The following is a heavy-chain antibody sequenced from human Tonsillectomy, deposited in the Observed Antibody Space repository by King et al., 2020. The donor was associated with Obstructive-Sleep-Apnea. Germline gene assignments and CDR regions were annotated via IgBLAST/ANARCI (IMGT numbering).Heavy chain of an antibody. CDR1: GYTFTSYY. D-gene: IGHD2-21*02. CDR2: INPSGGST. CDR3: ARGGGVVTAIGWYFDL. J-gene: IGHJ2*01. V-gene: IGHV1-46*01. Sequence: QLVQSGAEVKKPGASVKVSCKASGYTFTSYYMHWVRQAPGQGLEWMGIINPSGGSTTYAQKFQGRVTMTRDTSTSTVYMELSSLRSEDTAVYYCARGGGVVTAIGWYFDLWGRGTLVTVSS.